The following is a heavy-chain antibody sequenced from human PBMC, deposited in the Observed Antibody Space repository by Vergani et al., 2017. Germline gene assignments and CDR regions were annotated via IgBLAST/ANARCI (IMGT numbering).Heavy chain of an antibody. CDR1: GFTFSSYE. Sequence: EVQLVESGGGLVQPGGSLRLLCAASGFTFSSYEMNRVRQAPGKGREWVAYISSSGSTIYYADSVKGRFTISRDNAKNSLYLQMNSLRAEDTAVYYCASDHFAYSGSYGLDYWGQGTLVTVSS. CDR3: ASDHFAYSGSYGLDY. V-gene: IGHV3-48*03. D-gene: IGHD1-26*01. CDR2: ISSSGSTI. J-gene: IGHJ4*02.